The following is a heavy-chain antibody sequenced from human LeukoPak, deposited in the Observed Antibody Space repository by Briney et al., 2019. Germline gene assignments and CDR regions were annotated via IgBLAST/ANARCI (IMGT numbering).Heavy chain of an antibody. D-gene: IGHD4-17*01. Sequence: GGSLRLSCSASGFTFSSYAMHWVRQAPGKGLEYVSAISSNGGSTYFADSVKGRFTISRDNSKNTLYLQMTGLRAEDTTVYYCVRRDYGDYGHLLDYWGQGTLVTVSS. CDR3: VRRDYGDYGHLLDY. V-gene: IGHV3-64D*06. CDR1: GFTFSSYA. J-gene: IGHJ4*02. CDR2: ISSNGGST.